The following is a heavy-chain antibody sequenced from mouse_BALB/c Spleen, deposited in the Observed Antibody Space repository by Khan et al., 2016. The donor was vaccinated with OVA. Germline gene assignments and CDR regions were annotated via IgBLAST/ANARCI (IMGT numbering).Heavy chain of an antibody. CDR3: ARRNYFGYTFAY. J-gene: IGHJ3*01. CDR1: GYTFTDFY. V-gene: IGHV1-77*01. Sequence: QVQLQQSGAELARPGASVKLSCKASGYTFTDFYINWVKQRTGQGLEWIGEISPGSGDTFYNERFKDKATLTADKSSNTAYMQLSSLTSEASAVYFWARRNYFGYTFAYWGQGTLVTVSA. D-gene: IGHD1-2*01. CDR2: ISPGSGDT.